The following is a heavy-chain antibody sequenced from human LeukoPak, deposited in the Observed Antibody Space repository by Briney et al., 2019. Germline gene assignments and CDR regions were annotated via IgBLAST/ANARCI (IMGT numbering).Heavy chain of an antibody. CDR1: GGSISSYY. CDR2: IYYSGST. CDR3: ASHVITTSGDYFDY. V-gene: IGHV4-59*12. D-gene: IGHD1-1*01. J-gene: IGHJ4*02. Sequence: PSETLSLTCTASGGSISSYYWSWIRQPPGKGLECIGYIYYSGSTNYNPSLKSRVTISVDTSKNHCSLKLSSVTAPDTAVYYCASHVITTSGDYFDYWGQGTLVTASS.